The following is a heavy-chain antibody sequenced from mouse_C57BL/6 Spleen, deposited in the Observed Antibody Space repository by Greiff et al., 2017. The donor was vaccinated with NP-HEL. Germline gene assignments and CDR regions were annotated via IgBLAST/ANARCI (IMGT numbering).Heavy chain of an antibody. CDR3: ARAGPFYAMDY. CDR2: IYPSDSET. J-gene: IGHJ4*01. V-gene: IGHV1-61*01. CDR1: GYTFTSYW. D-gene: IGHD3-3*01. Sequence: QVQLQQSGAELVRPGSSVKLSCKASGYTFTSYWMDWVKQRPGQGLEWIGNIYPSDSETHYNQKFKDKATLTVDKSSSTAYMQLSSLTSEDSAVYYCARAGPFYAMDYWGQGTSVTVSS.